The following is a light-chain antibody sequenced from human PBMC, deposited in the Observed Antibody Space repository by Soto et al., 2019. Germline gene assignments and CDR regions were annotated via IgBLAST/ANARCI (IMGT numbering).Light chain of an antibody. J-gene: IGKJ1*01. CDR1: QDILSY. Sequence: DVQMTQSPSSLSASLGDRVTITCRASQDILSYLNWYQQKPGKAPKLLISGSSTLQNGVPSRFIGRGSGTDFTLTISCLQSEDFATYYCQQYYSYPRTFGQGTKVEIK. CDR2: GSS. V-gene: IGKV1-39*01. CDR3: QQYYSYPRT.